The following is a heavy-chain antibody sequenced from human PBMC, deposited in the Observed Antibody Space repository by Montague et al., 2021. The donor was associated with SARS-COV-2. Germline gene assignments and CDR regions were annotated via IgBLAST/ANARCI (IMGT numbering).Heavy chain of an antibody. J-gene: IGHJ3*01. CDR2: INDRGST. D-gene: IGHD3-3*01. V-gene: IGHV4-34*01. CDR1: GGSFSGYY. CDR3: ARGQVTIFGVLIMLPAAGAVDV. Sequence: SETLSLTCSVYGGSFSGYYWTWIRQPPGKGLDRVGEINDRGSTNYNPSFESRLTMSVDTSKNQFSLRLKSVSAADTAVYYCARGQVTIFGVLIMLPAAGAVDVWGQGTTVTVSS.